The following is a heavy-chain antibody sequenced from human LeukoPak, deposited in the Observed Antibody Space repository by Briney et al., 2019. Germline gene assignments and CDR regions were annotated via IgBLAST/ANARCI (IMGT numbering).Heavy chain of an antibody. CDR1: GFTFSSYS. CDR2: ISSSSSYI. V-gene: IGHV3-21*01. D-gene: IGHD3-9*01. CDR3: ARDRDYDILTGNGFDAFDI. Sequence: PGGSLRLSCAASGFTFSSYSMNWVRQAPGKGLEWVSSISSSSSYIYYADSVKGRFTISRDNAKSSLYLQMNSLRAEDTAVYYCARDRDYDILTGNGFDAFDIWGQGTMVTVSS. J-gene: IGHJ3*02.